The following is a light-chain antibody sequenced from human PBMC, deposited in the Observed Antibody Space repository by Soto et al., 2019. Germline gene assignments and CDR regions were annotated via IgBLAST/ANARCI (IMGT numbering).Light chain of an antibody. CDR3: TSYAAGKNVV. Sequence: QLVLTQPPSASGSPGQSVTISCTGTSSDVGNYNYVSWYQQYPGKAPKLMIYEVNKRPSGVPDRFSGSKSGNTASLTVSGLQAEDEADYYCTSYAAGKNVVFGGGTKVTVL. V-gene: IGLV2-8*01. CDR2: EVN. CDR1: SSDVGNYNY. J-gene: IGLJ2*01.